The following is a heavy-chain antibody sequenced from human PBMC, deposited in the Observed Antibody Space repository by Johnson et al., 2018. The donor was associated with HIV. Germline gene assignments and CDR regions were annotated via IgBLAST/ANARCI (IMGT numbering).Heavy chain of an antibody. CDR3: ASSNVVGYSNYPNAFDI. J-gene: IGHJ3*02. CDR2: ISSSGGST. CDR1: RFTFSDYY. Sequence: QVQLVESGGGVVRPGGSLRLSCAASRFTFSDYYMSWIRQTPGKGLEWVSYISSSGGSTYYADSVKGRFTISRDNSNNSLYLQMNSLRAEDTAVYYCASSNVVGYSNYPNAFDIWGQGTMVTVSS. D-gene: IGHD6-13*01. V-gene: IGHV3-11*01.